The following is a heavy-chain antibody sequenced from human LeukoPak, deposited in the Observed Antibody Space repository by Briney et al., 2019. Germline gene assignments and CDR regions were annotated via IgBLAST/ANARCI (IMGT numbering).Heavy chain of an antibody. J-gene: IGHJ5*02. D-gene: IGHD3-3*01. V-gene: IGHV4-59*01. Sequence: SETLSLTCTVSGGSISSYYWSWIRQPPGKGLEWIGYIYYSGSTNYNPSLKSRVTISADTSKNQFSLKLSSVTAADTAVYYCAREVKGGDFWSGYYSKNNWFDPWGQGTLVTVSS. CDR2: IYYSGST. CDR3: AREVKGGDFWSGYYSKNNWFDP. CDR1: GGSISSYY.